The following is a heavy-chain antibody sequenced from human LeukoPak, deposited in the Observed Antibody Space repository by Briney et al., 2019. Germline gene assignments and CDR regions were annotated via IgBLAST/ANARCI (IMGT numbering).Heavy chain of an antibody. D-gene: IGHD3-22*01. CDR1: GFTFSSYG. J-gene: IGHJ4*02. CDR2: ISYDGSNK. Sequence: GGSLRLSCAASGFTFSSYGMNWVRQAPGKGMEWVAVISYDGSNKYYADSVKGRFTISRDNSKNTLYLQMNSLRAEDTAVYYCARDSSGYYSFNDYWGQGTLVTVSS. CDR3: ARDSSGYYSFNDY. V-gene: IGHV3-30*03.